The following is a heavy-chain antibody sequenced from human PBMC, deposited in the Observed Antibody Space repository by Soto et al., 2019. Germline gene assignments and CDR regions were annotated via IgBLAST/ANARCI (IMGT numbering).Heavy chain of an antibody. CDR2: IYYSGST. CDR1: GGSISSGGYY. V-gene: IGHV4-31*03. Sequence: TLSLTCTVSGGSISSGGYYWSWIRQHPGKGLEWIGYIYYSGSTYYNPSLKSRVTISVDTSKNQFSLKLSSVTAADTAVYYCARGLSRGYGMDVWGQGTTVTVSS. CDR3: ARGLSRGYGMDV. J-gene: IGHJ6*02. D-gene: IGHD3-10*01.